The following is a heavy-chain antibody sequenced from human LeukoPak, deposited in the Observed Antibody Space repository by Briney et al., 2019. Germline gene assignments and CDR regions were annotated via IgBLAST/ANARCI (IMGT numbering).Heavy chain of an antibody. V-gene: IGHV3-73*01. Sequence: PGGSLRLSCAASAFIFSSSAMHWVRQASGKGLEWVGRIRSKASSYSTAYAASVIVKFTSSRDDSKNTAYLQMNSLKTEDTAVYYCTRLNDSSSYLYDSYAMDVCGQGTTVTVSS. CDR2: IRSKASSYST. D-gene: IGHD3-22*01. J-gene: IGHJ6*02. CDR1: AFIFSSSA. CDR3: TRLNDSSSYLYDSYAMDV.